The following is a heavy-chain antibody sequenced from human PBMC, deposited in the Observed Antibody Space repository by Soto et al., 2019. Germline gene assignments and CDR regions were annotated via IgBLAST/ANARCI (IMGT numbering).Heavy chain of an antibody. CDR2: IRSKANSYAT. J-gene: IGHJ4*02. V-gene: IGHV3-73*01. D-gene: IGHD2-2*01. CDR1: GFTFSGSA. CDR3: TSPSFYCSSTSCYNDY. Sequence: GGSLRLSCAASGFTFSGSAMHWVRQASGKGLEWVGRIRSKANSYATAYAASVKGRFTISRDDSKNTAYLQMNSLKTEDTAVYYCTSPSFYCSSTSCYNDYWGQGTLVTVSS.